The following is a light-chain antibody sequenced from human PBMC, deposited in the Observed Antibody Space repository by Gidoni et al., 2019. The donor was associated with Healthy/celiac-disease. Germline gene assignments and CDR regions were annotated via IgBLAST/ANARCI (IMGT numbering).Light chain of an antibody. CDR1: RLRRYY. J-gene: IGLJ1*01. CDR2: GKN. V-gene: IGLV3-19*01. CDR3: NSRDSSGNHLV. Sequence: SSELTQDPAVSGALGQTVRITCQGDRLRRYYASWYQQKPGQAPVLVMYGKNNRPSGIPDRFSGSSSGNTAYLTITGAQAEDEADYYCNSRDSSGNHLVFGTGTKVTVL.